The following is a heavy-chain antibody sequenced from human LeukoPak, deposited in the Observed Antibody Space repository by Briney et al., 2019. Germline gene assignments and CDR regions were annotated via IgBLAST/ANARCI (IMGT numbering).Heavy chain of an antibody. CDR1: GFTFTIFG. V-gene: IGHV3-48*01. CDR3: ARTYDFGRGPPGDAFDN. D-gene: IGHD3-3*01. Sequence: PGRSLRLSCVASGFTFTIFGLNWVRQAPGKVPEWVSYIDARGGITYYADSVQGRFTISRDNAQESVFLQMNSLRADDTAVYYCARTYDFGRGPPGDAFDNWGPGTLVTVSS. CDR2: IDARGGIT. J-gene: IGHJ3*02.